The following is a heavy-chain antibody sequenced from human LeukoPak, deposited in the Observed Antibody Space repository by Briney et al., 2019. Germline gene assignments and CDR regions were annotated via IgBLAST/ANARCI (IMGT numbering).Heavy chain of an antibody. CDR2: IFYSGSI. V-gene: IGHV4-59*08. J-gene: IGHJ5*02. D-gene: IGHD2-15*01. Sequence: SETLSLTCNVSDGSISGYYWNWIRQPPGKGPEWIGYIFYSGSINYNPSLKSRVTISLDTSRNQFSLKLSSVTAADTAVYYCAMSKSGYGWFDPWGLGTLVTVSS. CDR3: AMSKSGYGWFDP. CDR1: DGSISGYY.